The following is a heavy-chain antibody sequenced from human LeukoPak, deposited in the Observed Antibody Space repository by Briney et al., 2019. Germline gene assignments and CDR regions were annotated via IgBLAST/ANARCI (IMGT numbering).Heavy chain of an antibody. CDR3: AKDLLPKLLWFGEDAFDI. CDR2: ISWNSGSI. CDR1: GFTFDDYA. D-gene: IGHD3-10*01. Sequence: PGGSLRLSCAASGFTFDDYAMHWVRQAPGKGLEWVSGISWNSGSIGYADSVKGRFTISRDNAKNSLYLQMTSLSAEDTALYYCAKDLLPKLLWFGEDAFDIWGQGTMVTVSS. J-gene: IGHJ3*02. V-gene: IGHV3-9*01.